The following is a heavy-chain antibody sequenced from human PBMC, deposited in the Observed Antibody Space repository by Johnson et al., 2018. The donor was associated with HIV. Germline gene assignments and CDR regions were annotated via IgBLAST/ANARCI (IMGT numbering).Heavy chain of an antibody. J-gene: IGHJ3*02. CDR3: ASWHGDYGNAFDI. CDR2: ISFDGSNK. Sequence: QVQLMESGGGVVQPGRSLRLSCAASGFTFSNYAMHWVRQAPGKGLEWVAVISFDGSNKYYADSVKGRFTISRDNSKNTLYLQMNSLSAADTAVYYCASWHGDYGNAFDIWGQGTMVTVSS. CDR1: GFTFSNYA. V-gene: IGHV3-30*04. D-gene: IGHD4-17*01.